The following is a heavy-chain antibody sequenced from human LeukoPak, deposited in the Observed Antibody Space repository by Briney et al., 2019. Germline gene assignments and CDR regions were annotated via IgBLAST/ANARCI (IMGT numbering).Heavy chain of an antibody. V-gene: IGHV1-2*02. J-gene: IGHJ5*02. CDR2: INPNSGGT. CDR1: GYTFTGYY. D-gene: IGHD6-13*01. Sequence: ASVTVSCKASGYTFTGYYMHWVRQAPGQGLEWMGWINPNSGGTNYAQKFQGRVTMTRDTSISTAYMELSRLRSDDTAVYYCARTRQAAAGQNWFDPWGQGTLVTVSS. CDR3: ARTRQAAAGQNWFDP.